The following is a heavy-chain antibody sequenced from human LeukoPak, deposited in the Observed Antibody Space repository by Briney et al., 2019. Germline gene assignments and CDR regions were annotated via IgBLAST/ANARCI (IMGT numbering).Heavy chain of an antibody. CDR1: GFIFSDHY. CDR3: TRVSSIAGAKDFDY. Sequence: GGSLRLSCAASGFIFSDHYMDWVRQAPGKGLEWVGRTRNKANSYTTTYAASVKGRFTVSRDDSKNSLYLQTNSLKTEDTAVYYCTRVSSIAGAKDFDYWGQGTLVAVSS. J-gene: IGHJ4*02. D-gene: IGHD1-26*01. V-gene: IGHV3-72*01. CDR2: TRNKANSYTT.